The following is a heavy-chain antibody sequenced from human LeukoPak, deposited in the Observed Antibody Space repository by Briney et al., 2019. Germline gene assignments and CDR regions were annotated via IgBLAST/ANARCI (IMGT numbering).Heavy chain of an antibody. J-gene: IGHJ4*01. CDR1: GDSVSSSSAA. D-gene: IGHD2-8*01. Sequence: SQTLSLTCAISGDSVSSSSAAWNWIRQSPSEGLEWLGRTYHRSKWYNGYAVSVKSRITINTDTSKNQFSLQQNSVTPGDTAVYYCARGNNGYFDYLGHGTLVTVSS. CDR2: TYHRSKWYN. V-gene: IGHV6-1*01. CDR3: ARGNNGYFDY.